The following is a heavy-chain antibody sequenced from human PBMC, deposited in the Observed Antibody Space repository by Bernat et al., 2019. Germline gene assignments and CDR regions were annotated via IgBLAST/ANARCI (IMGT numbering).Heavy chain of an antibody. Sequence: QVQLVQSGAEVKKPGSSVKVSCKASGGTFSSYTISWVRQAPGQGLEWMGRIIPILGIANYAQKFQGRVTITADKSTSTAYMELGSLRSEDTAVYYCARDGGSYGSGSYLSHYYGMDVWGQGTTVTVSS. CDR3: ARDGGSYGSGSYLSHYYGMDV. J-gene: IGHJ6*02. V-gene: IGHV1-69*08. D-gene: IGHD3-10*01. CDR1: GGTFSSYT. CDR2: IIPILGIA.